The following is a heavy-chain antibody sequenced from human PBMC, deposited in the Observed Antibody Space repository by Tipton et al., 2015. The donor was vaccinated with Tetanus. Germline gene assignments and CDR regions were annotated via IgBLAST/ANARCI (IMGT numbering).Heavy chain of an antibody. CDR3: ARERYIHYGMDV. J-gene: IGHJ6*02. V-gene: IGHV4-31*02. Sequence: LRLSCIVSGGSISSGGYYWSWVRPHPGEGPEWVGYIYDSGSIYYNPSLKRRVSISIDTSKNQFSLKLSSVTAADTAVYYCARERYIHYGMDVWGQGTTVTVSS. D-gene: IGHD1-1*01. CDR2: IYDSGSI. CDR1: GGSISSGGYY.